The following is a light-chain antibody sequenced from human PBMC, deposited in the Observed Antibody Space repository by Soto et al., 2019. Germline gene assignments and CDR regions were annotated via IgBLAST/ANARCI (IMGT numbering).Light chain of an antibody. Sequence: EVVLTQSPATLSLSPGERATVSCRASQSISSYLAWYQQKPGQAPRLLIYDASIRAPGIPARFSGSGSGTDFTLTITSLEPEDFAVYFCQQRANWPPLTFGGGTKVEIK. CDR2: DAS. V-gene: IGKV3-11*01. CDR1: QSISSY. CDR3: QQRANWPPLT. J-gene: IGKJ4*01.